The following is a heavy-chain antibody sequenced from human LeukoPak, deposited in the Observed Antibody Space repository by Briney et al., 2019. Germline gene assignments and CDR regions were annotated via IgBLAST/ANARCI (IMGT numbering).Heavy chain of an antibody. D-gene: IGHD5-18*01. CDR2: LNTDGSST. V-gene: IGHV3-74*01. Sequence: GGSLRLSCAASGFSFSSYWMHWVRQAPGKGLVWVARLNTDGSSTNYADSVKGRFTISRDNAKNTLYLQMNSLRAEDTAVYYCAKCFRGYNYVIFDYWGQGTLVTVSS. CDR3: AKCFRGYNYVIFDY. CDR1: GFSFSSYW. J-gene: IGHJ4*02.